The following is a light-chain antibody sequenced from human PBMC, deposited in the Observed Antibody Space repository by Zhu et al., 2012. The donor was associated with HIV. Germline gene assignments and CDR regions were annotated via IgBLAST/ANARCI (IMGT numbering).Light chain of an antibody. CDR1: QSVATTK. CDR3: QQYDSSPWT. Sequence: EIVLTQSPGTLSVSPGERVTLFCRASQSVATTKLAWCQQKSGQAPRLLIYGGSSRATGIPDRFSGTGSGTDFTLTISRLEPEDYAVYHCQQYDSSPWTFGQGTRVEVK. CDR2: GGS. J-gene: IGKJ1*01. V-gene: IGKV3-20*01.